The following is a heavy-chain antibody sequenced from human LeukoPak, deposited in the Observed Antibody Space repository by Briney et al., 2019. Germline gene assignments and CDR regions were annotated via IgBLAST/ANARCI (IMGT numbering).Heavy chain of an antibody. CDR1: GFTFSSYG. D-gene: IGHD6-19*01. CDR2: ISYDGSNK. CDR3: AKDSSSGWYAIPSFDY. V-gene: IGHV3-30*18. Sequence: GGSLRLSCAASGFTFSSYGMHWVRQAPGKGLEWVAVISYDGSNKYYADSVKGRFTISRDNSKNTLYLQMNNLRAEDTAVYYCAKDSSSGWYAIPSFDYRGQGTLVTVSS. J-gene: IGHJ4*02.